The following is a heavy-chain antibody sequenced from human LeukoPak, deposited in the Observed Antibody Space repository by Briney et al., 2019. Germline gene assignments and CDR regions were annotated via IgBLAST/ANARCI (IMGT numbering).Heavy chain of an antibody. V-gene: IGHV3-15*01. CDR1: GFTFSSYA. CDR3: TTDPSLAGYSYGPVKYYYYYYMDV. Sequence: GGSLRLSCAASGFTFSSYAMSWVRQAPGKGLEWVGRIKSKTDGGTTDYAAPVKGRFTISRDDSKNTLYLQMNSLKTEDTAVYYCTTDPSLAGYSYGPVKYYYYYYMDVWGKGTTVTVSS. J-gene: IGHJ6*03. D-gene: IGHD5-18*01. CDR2: IKSKTDGGTT.